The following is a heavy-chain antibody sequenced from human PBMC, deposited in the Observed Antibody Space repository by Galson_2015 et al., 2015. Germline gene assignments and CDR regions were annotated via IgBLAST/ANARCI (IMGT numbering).Heavy chain of an antibody. CDR1: GFPFTDYS. CDR3: ARDRPRGFAIYGLGV. D-gene: IGHD3-10*01. Sequence: SLRLSCAVSGFPFTDYSMSWVRQAPGQGLEWVSFISSTSDYIHYADSVKGRFSISRDNSENSLYLQMNSLRAEDTAVYYCARDRPRGFAIYGLGVWGQGTTVTVSS. J-gene: IGHJ6*02. CDR2: ISSTSDYI. V-gene: IGHV3-21*01.